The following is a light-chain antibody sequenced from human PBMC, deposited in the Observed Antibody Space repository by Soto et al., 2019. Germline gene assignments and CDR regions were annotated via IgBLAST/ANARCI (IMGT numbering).Light chain of an antibody. CDR1: QSVGSK. Sequence: EIVMTQSPAALSVSPGERATLSCRASQSVGSKLAWYQQKPGQPPRLVIYGASTRATGIPARFSGSGSGTAFTLTISSLQSEDLAVYFGQQYDNWPPWTFGQGTRVEIK. CDR2: GAS. CDR3: QQYDNWPPWT. J-gene: IGKJ1*01. V-gene: IGKV3D-15*01.